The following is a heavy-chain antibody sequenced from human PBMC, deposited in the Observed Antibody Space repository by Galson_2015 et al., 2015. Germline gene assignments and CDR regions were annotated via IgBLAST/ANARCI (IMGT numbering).Heavy chain of an antibody. J-gene: IGHJ5*02. CDR1: GFTFSSYA. CDR2: IGDSGANT. D-gene: IGHD1/OR15-1a*01. Sequence: SLRLSCAVSGFTFSSYAMGWVRQAPGTGLEGVSSIGDSGANTKYADSVKGRFTISRDNSKNTLYLQMNSLRGDDTAVYYCARVRGTSWNKGDWLDPWGQGTLVTVSS. CDR3: ARVRGTSWNKGDWLDP. V-gene: IGHV3-23*01.